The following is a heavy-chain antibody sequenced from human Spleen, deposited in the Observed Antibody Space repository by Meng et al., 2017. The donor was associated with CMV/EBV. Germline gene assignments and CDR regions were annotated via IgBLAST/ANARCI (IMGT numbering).Heavy chain of an antibody. CDR2: IWYDGSNE. J-gene: IGHJ4*02. Sequence: AASGFPFSNSAMHWVRQAPGKGLQWVALIWYDGSNEYYADSVQGRFSISRDNSKNTLYLQMNSLRAEDTAVYYCAKADLGYCSGTICYRFDYWGQGTLVTVSS. V-gene: IGHV3-33*06. CDR3: AKADLGYCSGTICYRFDY. D-gene: IGHD2-2*01. CDR1: GFPFSNSA.